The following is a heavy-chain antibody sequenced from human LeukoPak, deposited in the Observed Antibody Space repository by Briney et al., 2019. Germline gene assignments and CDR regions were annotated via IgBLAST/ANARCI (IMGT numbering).Heavy chain of an antibody. Sequence: GPSVTLSFTGSGYTFTIYGISWVRQAPGQGVERMGWMNPNSGNTGYTQKFQGRDTITRKTAKSTDYMEERSLRSENTAVLSCERGLHWIHSSGWRSIYYWGQGTLVTVSS. CDR2: MNPNSGNT. CDR3: ERGLHWIHSSGWRSIYY. D-gene: IGHD6-19*01. CDR1: GYTFTIYG. J-gene: IGHJ4*02. V-gene: IGHV1-8*02.